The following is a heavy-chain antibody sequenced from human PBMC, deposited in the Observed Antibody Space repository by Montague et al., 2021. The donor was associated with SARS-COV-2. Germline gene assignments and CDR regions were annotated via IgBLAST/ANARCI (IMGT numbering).Heavy chain of an antibody. Sequence: SETLSLTCTVSGGSISSHYWSWIQQPPGKGLEWIGYIYYSGSTNYNPSLKSRVTISVDTSKNQFSLKLSSVTAADTAVYYCARGPQEYRITMIVVDYWYFDLWGRGTLVTVSS. V-gene: IGHV4-59*11. J-gene: IGHJ2*01. CDR1: GGSISSHY. CDR2: IYYSGST. D-gene: IGHD3-22*01. CDR3: ARGPQEYRITMIVVDYWYFDL.